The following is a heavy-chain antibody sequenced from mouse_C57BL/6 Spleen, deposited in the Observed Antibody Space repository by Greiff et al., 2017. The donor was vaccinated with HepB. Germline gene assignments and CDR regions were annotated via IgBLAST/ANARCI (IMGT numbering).Heavy chain of an antibody. CDR2: ILPGSGST. J-gene: IGHJ2*01. CDR1: GYTFTGYW. D-gene: IGHD1-1*01. V-gene: IGHV1-9*01. CDR3: ARKVTTVVAQTFDY. Sequence: QVQLKQSGAELMKPGASVKLSCKATGYTFTGYWIEWVKQRPGHGLEWIGEILPGSGSTNYNEKFKGKATFTADTSSNTAYMQLSSLTTEDSAIYYCARKVTTVVAQTFDYWGQGTTLTVSS.